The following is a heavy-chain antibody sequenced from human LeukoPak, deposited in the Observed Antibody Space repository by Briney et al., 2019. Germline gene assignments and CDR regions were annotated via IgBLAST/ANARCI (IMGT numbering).Heavy chain of an antibody. D-gene: IGHD3-16*01. V-gene: IGHV4-59*02. Sequence: SETLSLTCTVSGVSVSSHYWSWIRQPPGKGLEWIGYIYYSGGTNYNPSLKSRVTMSVDTSKNQFSLKLSSVTAADTAVYYCARSSDYEIYFDYWGQGALVAVSS. J-gene: IGHJ4*02. CDR2: IYYSGGT. CDR1: GVSVSSHY. CDR3: ARSSDYEIYFDY.